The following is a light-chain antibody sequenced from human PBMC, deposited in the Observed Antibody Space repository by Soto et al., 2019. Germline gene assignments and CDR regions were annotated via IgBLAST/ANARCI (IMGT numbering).Light chain of an antibody. CDR1: LNVLSSNGNNY. J-gene: IGKJ1*01. CDR3: MQFTQWPWT. CDR2: LGS. Sequence: PGSLRVPTGDPAPISCRPRLNVLSSNGNNYLDWYLQKPGQSPQVLIYLGSNRASGVPDRFSGSGSGTDFTLNISRVEAEDVGVYYCMQFTQWPWTFGQGTKLDIK. V-gene: IGKV2-28*01.